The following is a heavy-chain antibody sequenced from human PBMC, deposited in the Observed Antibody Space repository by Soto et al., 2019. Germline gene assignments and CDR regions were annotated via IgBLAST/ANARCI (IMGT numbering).Heavy chain of an antibody. CDR1: GFTFSSYA. D-gene: IGHD3-3*01. V-gene: IGHV3-48*01. Sequence: PGGSLRLSCAASGFTFSSYAMSWVRQAPGKGLEWVSAISSISSTIYYADSVKGRFTISRDNAKNSLYLQMNSLRAEDTAVYYCARFPPFGVVPGFDYWGQGTLVTVSS. CDR3: ARFPPFGVVPGFDY. J-gene: IGHJ4*02. CDR2: ISSISSTI.